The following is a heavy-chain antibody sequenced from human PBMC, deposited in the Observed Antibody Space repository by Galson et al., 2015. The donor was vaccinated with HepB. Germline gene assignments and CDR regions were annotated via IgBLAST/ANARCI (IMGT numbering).Heavy chain of an antibody. D-gene: IGHD2-21*01. CDR3: QIGHYFDS. CDR1: GFDFNDRY. V-gene: IGHV3-11*01. CDR2: ITSNGQGI. Sequence: SLRLSCAAAGFDFNDRYMSWIRQAPGKVLEKISYITSNGQGINYADSVKGRFTISRDNAKNLLYLQMNSVRAEDTAVYYCQIGHYFDSWGQGTLVIVSS. J-gene: IGHJ4*02.